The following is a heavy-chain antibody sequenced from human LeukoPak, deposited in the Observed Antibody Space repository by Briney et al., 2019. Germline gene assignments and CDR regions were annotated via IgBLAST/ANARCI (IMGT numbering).Heavy chain of an antibody. J-gene: IGHJ4*02. CDR3: ARDRGSLRYYFDY. V-gene: IGHV6-1*01. D-gene: IGHD1-26*01. CDR1: GDSVSITSAA. Sequence: SPTLSLTCAISGDSVSITSAAWNWIRQSPSRRLKWLGSTYYRSKWYNDYALSVKSRITINPDTSKNQFSLQLNSVTPEDTAVYYCARDRGSLRYYFDYWGQGTLVTVSS. CDR2: TYYRSKWYN.